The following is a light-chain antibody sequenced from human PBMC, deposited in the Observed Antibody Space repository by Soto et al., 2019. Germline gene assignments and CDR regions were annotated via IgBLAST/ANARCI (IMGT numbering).Light chain of an antibody. V-gene: IGLV2-23*01. CDR1: SSDVGSYNL. Sequence: QSVLIQPASVSGSPGQSITISCTGTSSDVGSYNLVSWYQQHPGKAPKLMIYEGSKRPSGVSNRFSGSKSGNTASLTISGLQAEDEADYYCCSYAGSSTLVFGGGTKLTVL. CDR3: CSYAGSSTLV. CDR2: EGS. J-gene: IGLJ2*01.